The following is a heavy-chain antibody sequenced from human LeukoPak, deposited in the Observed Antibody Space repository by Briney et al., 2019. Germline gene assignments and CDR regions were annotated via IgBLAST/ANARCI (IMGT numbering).Heavy chain of an antibody. CDR1: GGTFSSYA. CDR3: ARPGTYYYDSSGLNPPDYYYGMDV. J-gene: IGHJ6*02. Sequence: GASVKVSCKASGGTFSSYAISWVRQAPGQGLEWMGGIIPIFGIANYAQKFQGRVTITADKSTSTAYMELSSLRSEDTAVYYCARPGTYYYDSSGLNPPDYYYGMDVWGQGTTVTVSS. D-gene: IGHD3-22*01. CDR2: IIPIFGIA. V-gene: IGHV1-69*10.